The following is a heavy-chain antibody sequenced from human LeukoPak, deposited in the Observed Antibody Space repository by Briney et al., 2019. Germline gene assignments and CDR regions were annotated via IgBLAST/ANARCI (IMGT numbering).Heavy chain of an antibody. CDR3: ARGHWNYDSSGYYHDY. CDR2: INHSGST. J-gene: IGHJ4*02. V-gene: IGHV4-34*01. Sequence: SETLSLTCAVYGGSFSGYYWSWIRRPPGKGLEWIGEINHSGSTNYNPSLKSRVTVSVDTSKNQFSLKLSSVTAADAAVYYCARGHWNYDSSGYYHDYWGQGTLVTVSS. CDR1: GGSFSGYY. D-gene: IGHD3-22*01.